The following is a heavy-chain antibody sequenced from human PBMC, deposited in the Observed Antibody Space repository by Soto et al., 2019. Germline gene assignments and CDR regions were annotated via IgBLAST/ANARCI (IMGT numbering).Heavy chain of an antibody. CDR3: ARMGTIVAEMDV. CDR1: GGTFSSYA. Sequence: QVQLVQSGAEVKKPGSSLKVSCKASGGTFSSYAISWVRQAPGQGLEWMGGIIPIFGTANYAQKFQGRVTIXAXXSTSTAYMELSSLRSEDTAVYYCARMGTIVAEMDVWGQGTTVTVSS. J-gene: IGHJ6*02. CDR2: IIPIFGTA. D-gene: IGHD6-25*01. V-gene: IGHV1-69*12.